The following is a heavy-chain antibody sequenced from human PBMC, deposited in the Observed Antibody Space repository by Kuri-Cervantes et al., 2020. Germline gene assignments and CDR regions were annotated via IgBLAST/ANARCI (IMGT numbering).Heavy chain of an antibody. Sequence: ESLKISCTVSGGSISSSSYYWGWIRQPPGKGLEWIGSIYYSGSTYYNPSLKSRVTISVDTSKNQFSLKLSSVTAADTAVYYCARAEYSSGWYVVGGDYWGQGTLVTVSS. V-gene: IGHV4-39*07. J-gene: IGHJ4*02. D-gene: IGHD6-19*01. CDR3: ARAEYSSGWYVVGGDY. CDR1: GGSISSSSYY. CDR2: IYYSGST.